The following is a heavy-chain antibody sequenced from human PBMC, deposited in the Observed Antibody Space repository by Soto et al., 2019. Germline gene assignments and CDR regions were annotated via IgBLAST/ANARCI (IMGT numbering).Heavy chain of an antibody. D-gene: IGHD3-22*01. CDR2: ISSNSNYK. V-gene: IGHV3-11*06. Sequence: GGSLRLSCAASGFTFSDYYMIWIRQAPGKGLEWISYISSNSNYKNHADSVRGRFTISRDNAKNSLYLQMNGLRAEDTAVYYCARATGYYHTSGSDSWGQGTLVTVPS. CDR3: ARATGYYHTSGSDS. J-gene: IGHJ4*02. CDR1: GFTFSDYY.